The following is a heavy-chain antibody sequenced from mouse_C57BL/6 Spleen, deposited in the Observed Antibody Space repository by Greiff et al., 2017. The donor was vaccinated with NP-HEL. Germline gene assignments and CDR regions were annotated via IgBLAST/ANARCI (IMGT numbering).Heavy chain of an antibody. D-gene: IGHD4-1*01. CDR2: INSDGGST. V-gene: IGHV5-2*01. CDR1: EYEFPSHD. CDR3: ARHNWDGAMDY. Sequence: EVKLMESGGGLVQPGESLKLSCESNEYEFPSHDMSWVRKTPEKRLELVAAINSDGGSTYYPDTMESRFIIPRDNTKKTLYLQISSLRSEDPALYCCARHNWDGAMDYWGQGTSVTVSS. J-gene: IGHJ4*01.